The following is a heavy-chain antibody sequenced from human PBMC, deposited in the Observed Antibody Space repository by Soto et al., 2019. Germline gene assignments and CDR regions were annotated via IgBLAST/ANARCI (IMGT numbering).Heavy chain of an antibody. CDR1: GFTFSSYG. J-gene: IGHJ3*02. CDR2: ISYDGSNK. D-gene: IGHD3-9*01. CDR3: AKDLDYDILTGYGTYAFDI. V-gene: IGHV3-30*18. Sequence: QVQLVESGGGVVQPGRSLRLSCAASGFTFSSYGMHWVRQAPGKGLEWVAVISYDGSNKHYADSVKGRFTISRDNSKNTLYMQMNSLRAEDTAVYYCAKDLDYDILTGYGTYAFDIWGQGTMVTVSS.